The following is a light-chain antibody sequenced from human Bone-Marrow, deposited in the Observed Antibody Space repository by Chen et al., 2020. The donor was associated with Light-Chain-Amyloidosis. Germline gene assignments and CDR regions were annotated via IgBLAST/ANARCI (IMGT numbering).Light chain of an antibody. CDR3: CSYAGDSTLL. V-gene: IGLV2-23*02. J-gene: IGLJ2*01. CDR2: EVT. Sequence: QSALTQPASVSGSPGQSITISSTGTSSNVGGLNLVSWYQQHPGKAPKLIFYEVTKRPSGVSNRFSAFKSGNTASLTISGLQTEDEADYYCCSYAGDSTLLFGGGTKLTVL. CDR1: SSNVGGLNL.